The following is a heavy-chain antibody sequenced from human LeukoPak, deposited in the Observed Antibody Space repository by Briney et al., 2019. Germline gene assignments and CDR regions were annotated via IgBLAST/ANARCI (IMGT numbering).Heavy chain of an antibody. CDR3: ARGGGYYDSSGYVDY. CDR1: GYSISSSNW. D-gene: IGHD3-22*01. CDR2: IYYSGST. J-gene: IGHJ4*02. V-gene: IGHV4-28*03. Sequence: SETLSLTCAVSGYSISSSNWWGWIRQPPGKGLEWIGYIYYSGSTYYNPSLKSRVTMSVDTSKNQFSLKLSSVTAADTAVYYCARGGGYYDSSGYVDYWGQGTLVTVSS.